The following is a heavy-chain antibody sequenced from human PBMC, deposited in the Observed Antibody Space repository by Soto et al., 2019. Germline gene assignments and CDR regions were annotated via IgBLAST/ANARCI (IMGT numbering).Heavy chain of an antibody. Sequence: EVQLVESGGGLIQPGGSLRLSCAASGFTVSSNYMSWVRQAPGKGLEWVSVIYSGGSTYYADSVKGRFTISRDNSKNTLARQMKRLRAEDTAVYYCARGKWAGAATPIEYWGQGTLVTVSS. CDR2: IYSGGST. J-gene: IGHJ4*02. V-gene: IGHV3-53*01. D-gene: IGHD2-15*01. CDR3: ARGKWAGAATPIEY. CDR1: GFTVSSNY.